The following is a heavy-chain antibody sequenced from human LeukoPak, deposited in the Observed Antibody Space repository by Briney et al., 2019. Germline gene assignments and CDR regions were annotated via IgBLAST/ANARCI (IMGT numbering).Heavy chain of an antibody. D-gene: IGHD1-20*01. V-gene: IGHV1-8*01. CDR1: GYTFTSYD. Sequence: ASVNVSCKASGYTFTSYDINWVRQATGQGLEWMGWMNPNSGNTGYAQKFQGRVTMTRNTSISTAYMELSSLRSEDTAVYYCVAQGYNWNAYESLGYFDYWGQGTLVTVSS. CDR2: MNPNSGNT. J-gene: IGHJ4*02. CDR3: VAQGYNWNAYESLGYFDY.